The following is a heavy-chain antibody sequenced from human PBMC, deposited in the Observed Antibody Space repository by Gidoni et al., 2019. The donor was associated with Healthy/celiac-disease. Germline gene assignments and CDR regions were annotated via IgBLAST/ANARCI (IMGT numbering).Heavy chain of an antibody. CDR1: GFTFSSSA. CDR2: ISGSGGST. V-gene: IGHV3-23*01. CDR3: AKESFSYYDFWSGLDY. J-gene: IGHJ4*02. Sequence: EVQLLESGGGLVQPGGSLRLSCAASGFTFSSSAMGWVRQAPGKGLEWVSAISGSGGSTYYADSVKGRFTISRDNSKNTLYLQMNSLRAEDTAVYYCAKESFSYYDFWSGLDYWGQGTLVTVSS. D-gene: IGHD3-3*01.